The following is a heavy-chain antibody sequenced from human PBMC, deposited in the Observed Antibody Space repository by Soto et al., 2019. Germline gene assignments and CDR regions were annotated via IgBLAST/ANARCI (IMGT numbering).Heavy chain of an antibody. CDR1: GYSISSVCY. CDR2: IYHSGST. J-gene: IGHJ5*02. CDR3: ARDLLKFTYYYDSSGYPHGWFDP. D-gene: IGHD3-22*01. V-gene: IGHV4-38-2*02. Sequence: SSETLSLTWAVSGYSISSVCYWGWIRQPPGKGLEWIGSIYHSGSTYYNPSLKSRVTISVDTSKNQFSLKLSSVTAADTAVYYCARDLLKFTYYYDSSGYPHGWFDPWGQGTLVTVSS.